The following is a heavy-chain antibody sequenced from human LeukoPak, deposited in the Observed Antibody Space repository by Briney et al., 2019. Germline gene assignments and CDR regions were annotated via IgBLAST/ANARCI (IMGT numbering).Heavy chain of an antibody. D-gene: IGHD6-19*01. CDR1: GFTFSSYA. CDR2: ISGNGSST. Sequence: GGSLRLSCAASGFTFSSYAMSWVRQAPGKGLEWVSPISGNGSSTYYADSVKGRFTISRDNSKNTLYLQMNSLRAEDTAVYYCAKGVAVASPYYFDYWGQGTLVTVSS. CDR3: AKGVAVASPYYFDY. J-gene: IGHJ4*02. V-gene: IGHV3-23*01.